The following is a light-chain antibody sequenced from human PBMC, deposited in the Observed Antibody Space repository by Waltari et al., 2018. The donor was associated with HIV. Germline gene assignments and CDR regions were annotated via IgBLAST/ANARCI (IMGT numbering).Light chain of an antibody. V-gene: IGLV2-14*02. J-gene: IGLJ3*02. Sequence: QSALTQPASVSGSPGQSITISCPGTSSDVGNYNYVSWFQHHPDTAPKLIIFDVNKRPSGISSRFSGSKSGKTASLIISGLQPEDEADYFCTSYTSGATWVFGGGTRVTVL. CDR3: TSYTSGATWV. CDR1: SSDVGNYNY. CDR2: DVN.